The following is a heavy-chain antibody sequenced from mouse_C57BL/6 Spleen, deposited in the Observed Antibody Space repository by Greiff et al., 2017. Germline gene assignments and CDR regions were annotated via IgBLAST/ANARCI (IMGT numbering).Heavy chain of an antibody. D-gene: IGHD2-1*01. V-gene: IGHV14-4*01. Sequence: EVQLQQSGAELVRPGASVKLSCTASGFNIKDDYMHWVKQRPEQGLEWIGWIDPENGDTEYASKFQGKATITADTSSNTAYLQLSSLTSEDTAVYYCTLIYYGSHWYFDVWGTGTTVTVSS. CDR1: GFNIKDDY. J-gene: IGHJ1*03. CDR2: IDPENGDT. CDR3: TLIYYGSHWYFDV.